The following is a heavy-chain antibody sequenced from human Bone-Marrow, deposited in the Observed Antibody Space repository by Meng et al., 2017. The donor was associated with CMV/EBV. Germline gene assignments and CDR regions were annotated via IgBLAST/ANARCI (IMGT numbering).Heavy chain of an antibody. V-gene: IGHV3-30*02. CDR2: IRYDGSNK. CDR3: AKDPAAAGLMDF. J-gene: IGHJ6*02. CDR1: GFTFSSYG. Sequence: GESLKISCAASGFTFSSYGMHWVRQAPGKGLEWVAFIRYDGSNKYYADSVKGRFTISRDNSKNTLYLQMNSLRAEDTAVYYCAKDPAAAGLMDFWGQGTMVTVSS. D-gene: IGHD6-13*01.